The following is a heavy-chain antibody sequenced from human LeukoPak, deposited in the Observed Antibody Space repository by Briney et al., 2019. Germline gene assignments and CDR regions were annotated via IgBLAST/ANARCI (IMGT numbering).Heavy chain of an antibody. CDR1: GYSISSGYY. Sequence: SETLSLTCTVSGYSISSGYYWGWIRQPPGKGLEWIGEINHSGRTNYNPSLKSRVTISIDTSKNSFSLKMTSVTAADTAVFYCAAGRDGAAALSWGQGTLVTVSS. CDR3: AAGRDGAAALS. D-gene: IGHD6-13*01. V-gene: IGHV4-38-2*02. J-gene: IGHJ4*02. CDR2: INHSGRT.